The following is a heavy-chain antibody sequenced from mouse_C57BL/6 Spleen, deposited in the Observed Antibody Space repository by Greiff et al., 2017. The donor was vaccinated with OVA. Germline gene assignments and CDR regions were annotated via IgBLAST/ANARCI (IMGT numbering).Heavy chain of an antibody. V-gene: IGHV5-6*02. D-gene: IGHD1-1*01. J-gene: IGHJ1*03. CDR2: ISSGGSYT. CDR1: GFTFSSYG. CDR3: ARQVYGSSYWYFDV. Sequence: DVKLVESGGDLVKPGGSLKLSCAASGFTFSSYGMSWVRQTPDKRLEWVATISSGGSYTYYPDSVKGRFTISRDNAKNTLYLQMSSLKSEDTAMYYCARQVYGSSYWYFDVWGTGTTVTVSS.